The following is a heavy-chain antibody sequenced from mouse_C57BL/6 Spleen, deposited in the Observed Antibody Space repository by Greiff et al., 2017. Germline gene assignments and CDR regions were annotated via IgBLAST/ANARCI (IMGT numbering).Heavy chain of an antibody. CDR3: ARVYDYEYYFDY. CDR1: GFSLSTFGMG. J-gene: IGHJ2*01. D-gene: IGHD2-4*01. Sequence: QVTLKESGPGILQPSQTLSLTCSFSGFSLSTFGMGVGWIRQPSGKGLEWLAPIWWDDDKYYNPALKSRLTISTDTSKNQVFLKIANVDTADTATYYCARVYDYEYYFDYWGQGTTLTVSS. V-gene: IGHV8-8*01. CDR2: IWWDDDK.